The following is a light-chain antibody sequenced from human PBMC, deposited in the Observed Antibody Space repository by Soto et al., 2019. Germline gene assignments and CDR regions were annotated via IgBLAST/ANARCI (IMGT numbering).Light chain of an antibody. CDR3: QQRTTWPYT. CDR2: DAS. V-gene: IGKV3-11*01. Sequence: EIVLTQSPATLSLSPGERATLSCRASQSISSYLAGYQQKPGQAPRLLIYDASNRATGIPARFSGSGSGTDLTLTISSLEPEDFAVYYCQQRTTWPYTFGQGTKLEI. J-gene: IGKJ2*01. CDR1: QSISSY.